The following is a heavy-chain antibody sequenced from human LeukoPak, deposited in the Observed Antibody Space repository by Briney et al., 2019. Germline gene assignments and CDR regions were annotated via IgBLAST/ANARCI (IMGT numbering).Heavy chain of an antibody. V-gene: IGHV1-46*01. CDR1: GYTFTSYY. D-gene: IGHD3-22*01. J-gene: IGHJ4*02. CDR3: ARDHYYDKSDHPTDQGGY. CDR2: INPSGGST. Sequence: VASVKVSCKASGYTFTSYYIHWVRQAPGQGLEWMGIINPSGGSTTYTQKFQGRVTMTRDTSTSTVYMELNSLRSEDTAVYYCARDHYYDKSDHPTDQGGYWGQGTLVTVSS.